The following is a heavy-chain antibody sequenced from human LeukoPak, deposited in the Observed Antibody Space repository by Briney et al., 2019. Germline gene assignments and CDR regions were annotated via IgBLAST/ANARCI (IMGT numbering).Heavy chain of an antibody. D-gene: IGHD3-9*01. CDR2: ISHSGRT. V-gene: IGHV4-34*01. J-gene: IGHJ6*03. CDR3: ARGTLRFDWTDADVRAYRHYYYMDV. Sequence: SSETLSLTCGVHSEPFSNSYLNWVRQAPGKGLEWIGEISHSGRTTYNPSLKSRLTMSVDTSKNLVSLNLTSVTAADTAVYYCARGTLRFDWTDADVRAYRHYYYMDVWGSGITVTVSS. CDR1: SEPFSNSY.